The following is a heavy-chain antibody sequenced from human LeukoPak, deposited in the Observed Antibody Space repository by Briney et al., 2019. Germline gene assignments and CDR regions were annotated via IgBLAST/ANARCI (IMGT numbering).Heavy chain of an antibody. CDR1: GFTFSSYS. Sequence: AGGSLRLSCAASGFTFSSYSMNWVRQAPGKGLVWVSRINTDGSNTVYADSVKGRFTISRDNAKNTLYLQMNSLRAEDTAFYYCVKSPVAARPDHWGQGTLVTVSS. CDR2: INTDGSNT. D-gene: IGHD6-6*01. V-gene: IGHV3-74*01. J-gene: IGHJ4*02. CDR3: VKSPVAARPDH.